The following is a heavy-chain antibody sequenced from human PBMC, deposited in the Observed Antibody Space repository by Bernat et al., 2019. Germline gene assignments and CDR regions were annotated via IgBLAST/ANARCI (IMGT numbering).Heavy chain of an antibody. CDR1: GFTFSSSY. CDR3: VRDRAIDY. V-gene: IGHV3-64D*06. CDR2: ISGNGDIT. D-gene: IGHD5-18*01. Sequence: EVQLVESGGGLVQPGGFLRLSCAASGFTFSSSYMHWVRQATGKGPEYISSISGNGDITYYADSVKGRFTVSRDNSKNTLHLQMSSLRTEDTAVYYCVRDRAIDYWGQGILVTVSS. J-gene: IGHJ4*02.